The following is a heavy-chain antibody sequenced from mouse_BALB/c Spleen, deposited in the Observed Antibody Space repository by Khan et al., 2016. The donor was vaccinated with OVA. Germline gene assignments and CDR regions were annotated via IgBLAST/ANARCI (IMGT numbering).Heavy chain of an antibody. CDR1: GFNIKDTY. Sequence: VQLKQSGAELVKPGAPVKLSCTASGFNIKDTYIHWVKRRPEQGLEWIGRITPANGNTEYDPKFQGKATMRADPSSNTAYLQLSSRTSWDTAVYYCVRPSYDPRNFDVWGAGTTVTVSS. D-gene: IGHD2-3*01. J-gene: IGHJ1*01. CDR3: VRPSYDPRNFDV. CDR2: ITPANGNT. V-gene: IGHV14-3*02.